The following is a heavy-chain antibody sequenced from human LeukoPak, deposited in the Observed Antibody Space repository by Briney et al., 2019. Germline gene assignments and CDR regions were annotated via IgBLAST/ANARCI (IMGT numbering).Heavy chain of an antibody. V-gene: IGHV3-30*04. D-gene: IGHD4/OR15-4a*01. CDR2: IANDGRDK. CDR3: ARDRGAPAKYDFDY. J-gene: IGHJ4*02. CDR1: GFTFSSYA. Sequence: VGCLRLSCAASGFTFSSYAMHWVRQAPGKGLEWVAVIANDGRDKHHADSVKGRFTISRDNSKNTLYVQMDSLRAEDTALYYCARDRGAPAKYDFDYWGQGTLVTVSS.